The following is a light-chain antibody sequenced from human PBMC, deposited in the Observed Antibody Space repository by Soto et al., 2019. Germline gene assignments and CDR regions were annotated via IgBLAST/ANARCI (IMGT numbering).Light chain of an antibody. J-gene: IGKJ4*01. CDR3: LQDNNYPLT. CDR2: GAS. V-gene: IGKV1-6*01. CDR1: QGIGND. Sequence: AIQMTQSPSSLSASIGDRVTITCRASQGIGNDLGWYQQKPGKAPKLLIYGASRLQSGVPSRFSGSASGTDFTLTINSLQPEDFATYYCLQDNNYPLTFGGGTKVEIK.